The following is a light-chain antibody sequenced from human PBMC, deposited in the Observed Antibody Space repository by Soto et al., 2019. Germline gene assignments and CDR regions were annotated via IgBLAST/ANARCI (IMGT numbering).Light chain of an antibody. V-gene: IGLV2-14*03. Sequence: QSALTQPASVSGSRGQSITISCTGTSSDVGAYNFVSWYQQHPGKLPKLMIFDVSRRPSGVSDRFSGSKSGNPASLSISGLQAEDEGDYYCSSYTSSSTHVFGSGTKVTVL. J-gene: IGLJ1*01. CDR1: SSDVGAYNF. CDR2: DVS. CDR3: SSYTSSSTHV.